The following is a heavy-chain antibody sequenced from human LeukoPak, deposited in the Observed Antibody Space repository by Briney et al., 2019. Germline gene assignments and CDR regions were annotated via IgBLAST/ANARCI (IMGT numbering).Heavy chain of an antibody. CDR2: INPNSGGT. J-gene: IGHJ4*02. CDR3: MRVVTGTVVSTD. D-gene: IGHD5/OR15-5a*01. V-gene: IGHV1-2*02. Sequence: ASVKVSCKASGYTFTGYYMHWVRQAPGQGLEWMGWINPNSGGTNYAQKFQGRVTMTRDTSITTAYMELSGLSSDDTAVFYCMRVVTGTVVSTDWGQGTLVTISS. CDR1: GYTFTGYY.